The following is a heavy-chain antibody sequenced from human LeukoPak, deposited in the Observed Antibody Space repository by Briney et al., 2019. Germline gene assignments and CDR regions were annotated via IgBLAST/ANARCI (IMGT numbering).Heavy chain of an antibody. J-gene: IGHJ5*02. V-gene: IGHV1-2*02. CDR3: ARERYCSGGSCYSWYWFDP. D-gene: IGHD2-15*01. CDR2: INPNSGGT. CDR1: GYTFTGYY. Sequence: ASVKVSCKASGYTFTGYYMHWVRQAPGQGLEWMGWINPNSGGTNYAQKFQGRVTMTRDTSISTAYMELSRLRSDDTAVCYCARERYCSGGSCYSWYWFDPWGQGTLVTVSS.